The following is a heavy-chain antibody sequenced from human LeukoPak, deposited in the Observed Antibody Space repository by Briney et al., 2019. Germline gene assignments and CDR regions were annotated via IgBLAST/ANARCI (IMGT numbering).Heavy chain of an antibody. J-gene: IGHJ6*03. CDR2: IKEDGSEK. V-gene: IGHV3-7*03. CDR1: GFIFSNYW. CDR3: ARDSGMATISGYYYYMDV. D-gene: IGHD5-24*01. Sequence: GGSLRLSCAASGFIFSNYWMSWVRQAPGQGLEWVANIKEDGSEKYYVDSVKGRFTISSDNAKNSLYLQMNSLRAEDTAVYYCARDSGMATISGYYYYMDVWGKGTTVTISS.